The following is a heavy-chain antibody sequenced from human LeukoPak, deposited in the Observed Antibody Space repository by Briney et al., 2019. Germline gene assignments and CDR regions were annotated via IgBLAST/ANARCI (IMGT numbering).Heavy chain of an antibody. CDR2: IKQDGSEK. CDR1: GSAFRSYL. V-gene: IGHV3-7*03. Sequence: GGSLRLSCAASGSAFRSYLMSWVRQAPGKGLEWVANIKQDGSEKYYVDSVKGRFTISRDNAKNSVYLQMNSLRAEDTAVYYCARAEDNDYWGQGTLVTVPS. D-gene: IGHD2-15*01. CDR3: ARAEDNDY. J-gene: IGHJ4*02.